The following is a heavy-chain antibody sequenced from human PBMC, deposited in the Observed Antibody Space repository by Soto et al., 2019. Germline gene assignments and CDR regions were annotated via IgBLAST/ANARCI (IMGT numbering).Heavy chain of an antibody. CDR3: ARGTYHYYYVGV. CDR2: MNPNSGNT. J-gene: IGHJ6*03. Sequence: ASVKVSCKASGYTFTSYDINWVRQATGQGLEWMGWMNPNSGNTGYAQKFQGRVTMTRNTSISTAYMELSSLRSEDTAAYYCARGTYHYYYVGVRSEGTAVTVAS. CDR1: GYTFTSYD. V-gene: IGHV1-8*01.